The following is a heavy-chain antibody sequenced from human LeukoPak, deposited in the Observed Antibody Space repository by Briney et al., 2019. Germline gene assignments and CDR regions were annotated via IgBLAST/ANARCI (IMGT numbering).Heavy chain of an antibody. V-gene: IGHV4-59*12. D-gene: IGHD6-13*01. CDR2: IYHTGST. CDR3: ARVESAGIAAAGNWFDP. CDR1: GGSISSYY. J-gene: IGHJ5*02. Sequence: KPSETLSLTCTVSGGSISSYYWSWIRQPPGKGLEWIGYIYHTGSTNYNPSLKSRVTISIDTSKNQFSLQLNSVTPEDTAVYYCARVESAGIAAAGNWFDPWGQGTLVTVSS.